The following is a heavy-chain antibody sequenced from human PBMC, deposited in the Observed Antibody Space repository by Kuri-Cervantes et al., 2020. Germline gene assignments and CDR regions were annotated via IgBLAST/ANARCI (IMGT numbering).Heavy chain of an antibody. V-gene: IGHV1-8*01. Sequence: ASVKVSCKASGYTFTSYDINWVRQATGQGLEWMGWMNPNSGNTGYAQKFQGRATMTRDTSISTAYMELSRLRSDDTAVYYCARASSGWWENWFDPWGQGTLVTVSS. CDR1: GYTFTSYD. J-gene: IGHJ5*02. CDR3: ARASSGWWENWFDP. CDR2: MNPNSGNT. D-gene: IGHD6-19*01.